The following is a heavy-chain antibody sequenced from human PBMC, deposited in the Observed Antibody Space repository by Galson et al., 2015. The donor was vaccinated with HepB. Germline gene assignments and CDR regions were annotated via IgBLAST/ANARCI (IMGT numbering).Heavy chain of an antibody. CDR3: ARDPKIFRVVIEDYGMDV. J-gene: IGHJ6*02. Sequence: SLRLSCAASGFTFSSYCMHWVRQAPGKGLEWVAVIWYDGSNKYYADSVKGRFTISRDNSKNTLYLQMNSLRAEDTAVYYCARDPKIFRVVIEDYGMDVWGQGTTVTVSS. V-gene: IGHV3-33*01. CDR2: IWYDGSNK. CDR1: GFTFSSYC. D-gene: IGHD3-3*01.